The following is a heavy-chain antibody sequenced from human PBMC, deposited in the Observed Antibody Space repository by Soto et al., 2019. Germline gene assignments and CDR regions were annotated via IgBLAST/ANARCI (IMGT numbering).Heavy chain of an antibody. Sequence: ASVKVSCKASGYTFTGYFIHWVREVPGQGLEYMGWINPNTGGTDYAQKFQGRVTMTRDTSITTVFMEIKRLTSDDTAVYYCARVAGWAARDWFDPWGQGTLVTVSS. CDR2: INPNTGGT. J-gene: IGHJ5*02. D-gene: IGHD2-15*01. CDR3: ARVAGWAARDWFDP. V-gene: IGHV1-2*02. CDR1: GYTFTGYF.